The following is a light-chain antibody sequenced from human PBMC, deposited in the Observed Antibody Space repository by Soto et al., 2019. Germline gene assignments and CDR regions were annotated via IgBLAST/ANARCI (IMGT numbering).Light chain of an antibody. J-gene: IGKJ1*01. Sequence: EIVLTQSPGTLSLSPGERATLSCGASQSLTSSYLAWYQQKPGQAPRLLIYGASSRATGIPDRFTGSGSGTDFTLTISRLEPEDLAVYYCQQYDGSPRTFGQGTKVDI. CDR2: GAS. CDR1: QSLTSSY. V-gene: IGKV3-20*01. CDR3: QQYDGSPRT.